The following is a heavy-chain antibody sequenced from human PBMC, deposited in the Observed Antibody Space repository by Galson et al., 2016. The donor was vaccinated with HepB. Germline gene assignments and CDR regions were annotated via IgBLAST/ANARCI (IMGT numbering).Heavy chain of an antibody. J-gene: IGHJ6*02. Sequence: SVKVSCKASGNTFSTYDFNWVRQAPGQGLEWLGWMNPNSGNTGCAQQFQGRVTMTRNTSISTAYLELSSLRSEDTAVYHCSVPRLTTIRGENYYYFGLDVWGQGTTVTVSS. CDR1: GNTFSTYD. V-gene: IGHV1-8*01. CDR3: SVPRLTTIRGENYYYFGLDV. CDR2: MNPNSGNT. D-gene: IGHD4/OR15-4a*01.